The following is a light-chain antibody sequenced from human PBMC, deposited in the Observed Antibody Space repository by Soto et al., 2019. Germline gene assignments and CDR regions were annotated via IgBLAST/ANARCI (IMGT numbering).Light chain of an antibody. Sequence: EINMTQAPATLSLSPGERATLSCRASQSVSSNLAWYQQKPGQAPRLLIYGASTRATGIPARFSGRGSGTEFTLTFSSLQSDDFAVYSCQQYNNWPSFGLGTKV. CDR2: GAS. CDR1: QSVSSN. V-gene: IGKV3-15*01. J-gene: IGKJ1*01. CDR3: QQYNNWPS.